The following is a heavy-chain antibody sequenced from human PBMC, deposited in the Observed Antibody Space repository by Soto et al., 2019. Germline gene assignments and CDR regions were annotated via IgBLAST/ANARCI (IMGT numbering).Heavy chain of an antibody. D-gene: IGHD2-8*01. V-gene: IGHV1-18*01. CDR2: ISGYNGDT. CDR1: GYTFTRYG. CDR3: AKNGQPTYYYYGMDV. J-gene: IGHJ6*02. Sequence: QGQLVQSGGEVKKPGASVKVSCKASGYTFTRYGISWVRQAPGQGLEWMGWISGYNGDTKYAQKFQGRGTMTVATSTTTAYMELRSLTSDDRAVYYCAKNGQPTYYYYGMDVWGQGTTVTVSS.